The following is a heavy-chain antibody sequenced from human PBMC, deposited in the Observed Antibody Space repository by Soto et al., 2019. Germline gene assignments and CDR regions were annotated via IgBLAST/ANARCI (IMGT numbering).Heavy chain of an antibody. Sequence: SETLSLTCTVSGGSIISGYWSWIRQPPGKGLEWIGYISYSGNTNYNPSLKSRVTMSVDTPKNQFSLRLSSVTTADTAVYYCAGLRGYAGSPIDYWGEGTLVTVSS. D-gene: IGHD2-15*01. CDR2: ISYSGNT. CDR3: AGLRGYAGSPIDY. J-gene: IGHJ4*02. V-gene: IGHV4-59*01. CDR1: GGSIISGY.